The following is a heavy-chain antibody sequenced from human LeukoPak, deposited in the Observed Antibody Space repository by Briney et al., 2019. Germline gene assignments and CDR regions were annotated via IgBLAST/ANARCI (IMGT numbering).Heavy chain of an antibody. CDR3: ARGRWLGELLHYYYYYGMDV. V-gene: IGHV4-34*01. J-gene: IGHJ6*02. Sequence: PSETLSLTCAVYGGSFSGYYWSWIRQPPGKGLEWIGEINHSGSTNYNPSLKSRVTISVDTSKNQFSLKLSSVTAADTAVYYCARGRWLGELLHYYYYYGMDVWGQGTTVTVSS. CDR1: GGSFSGYY. CDR2: INHSGST. D-gene: IGHD3-10*01.